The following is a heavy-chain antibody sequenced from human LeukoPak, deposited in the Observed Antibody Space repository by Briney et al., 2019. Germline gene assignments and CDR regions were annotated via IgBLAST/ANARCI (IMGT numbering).Heavy chain of an antibody. CDR3: ARDGVDYGDYRTPDYFDY. Sequence: GGSLRLSCAASGFTFSSYSMNWVRQAPGKGLEWVSSISSSSRYIYYADSVKGRFTISRDNAKNSLYLQMNSLRAEDTAVYYCARDGVDYGDYRTPDYFDYWGQGTLVTVSS. J-gene: IGHJ4*02. CDR1: GFTFSSYS. V-gene: IGHV3-21*01. CDR2: ISSSSRYI. D-gene: IGHD4-17*01.